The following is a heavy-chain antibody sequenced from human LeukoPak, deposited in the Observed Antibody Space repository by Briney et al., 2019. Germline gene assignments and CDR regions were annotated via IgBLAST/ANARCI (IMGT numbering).Heavy chain of an antibody. CDR1: GFTFSIYS. CDR2: ISFDGTNI. CDR3: VKHSDSVARGYFDY. D-gene: IGHD2-2*01. J-gene: IGHJ4*02. V-gene: IGHV3-30-3*02. Sequence: PGTSPRLSCAASGFTFSIYSIHWVRQAPGKGLEWVAVISFDGTNIHYADSVKGRFTISRDNSQNTLHLQMNTLRPEDTAVYYCVKHSDSVARGYFDYWGQGTLVTVSS.